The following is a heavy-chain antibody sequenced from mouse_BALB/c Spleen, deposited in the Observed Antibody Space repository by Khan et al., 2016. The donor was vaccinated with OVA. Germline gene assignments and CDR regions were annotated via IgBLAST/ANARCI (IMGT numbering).Heavy chain of an antibody. CDR3: TRSYDSDYFDY. J-gene: IGHJ2*01. V-gene: IGHV1-5*01. CDR2: IYPGISDT. D-gene: IGHD2-4*01. CDR1: GYSFTSYW. Sequence: EVQLQQSGTVLARPGASVTMSCKASGYSFTSYWMHWVKQRPGLGLEWIGAIYPGISDTRYNQKFKGKAKLTAVTSASTAYMELSCLTNDDSAVYYCTRSYDSDYFDYWGQGTLLTVSS.